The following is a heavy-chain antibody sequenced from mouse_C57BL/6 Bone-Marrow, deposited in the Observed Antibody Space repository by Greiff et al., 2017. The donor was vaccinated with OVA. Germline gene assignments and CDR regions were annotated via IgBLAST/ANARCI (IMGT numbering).Heavy chain of an antibody. J-gene: IGHJ4*01. Sequence: EVKLQESGPELVKPGASVKIPCKASGYTFTDYNMDWVKQSHGKSLEWIGDINPNNGGTIYNQKFKGKATLTVDKSSSTAYMELRSLTSEDTAVYDGARGYYYGSSFLDYWGQGTSVTVSS. D-gene: IGHD1-1*01. CDR2: INPNNGGT. CDR3: ARGYYYGSSFLDY. CDR1: GYTFTDYN. V-gene: IGHV1-18*01.